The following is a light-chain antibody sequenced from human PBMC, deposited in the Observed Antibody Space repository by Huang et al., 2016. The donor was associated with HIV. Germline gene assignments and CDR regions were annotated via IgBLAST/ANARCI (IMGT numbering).Light chain of an antibody. CDR1: QSISTY. J-gene: IGKJ3*01. Sequence: ELVLTQSPATLSLYPGERATLSCRASQSISTYLAWFQQKPGQAPRLLIYDASNRATGIPARFSGSGSGTDFTLTISSLEPEDFAVYYCQQRFTFGPGTKVDIK. CDR3: QQRFT. CDR2: DAS. V-gene: IGKV3-11*01.